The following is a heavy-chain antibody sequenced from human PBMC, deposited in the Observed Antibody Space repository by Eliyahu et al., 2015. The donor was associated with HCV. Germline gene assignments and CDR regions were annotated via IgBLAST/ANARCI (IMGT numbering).Heavy chain of an antibody. CDR3: AKMGFEY. J-gene: IGHJ4*02. CDR1: GFSIPDXX. CDR2: ISDDGGDK. V-gene: IGHV3-30*18. Sequence: QVQLVESGGGVVQPGRSLXLXCAVAGFSIPDXXIHWVRQSPGKGLEWVAVISDDGGDKHYADSVKGRITIXRDTSKNTVYLQMTNLRAEDTAVYFCAKMGFEYWGQGSLVIVSS.